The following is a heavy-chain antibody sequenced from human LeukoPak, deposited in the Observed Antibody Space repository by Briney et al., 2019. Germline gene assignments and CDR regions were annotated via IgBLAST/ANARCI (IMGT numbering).Heavy chain of an antibody. CDR1: GGSISSSNW. CDR2: IYHSGST. CDR3: ARDSPPPRSSSAFDI. J-gene: IGHJ3*02. Sequence: SETLSLTCAVSGGSISSSNWWSWVRQPPGKGLEWIGEIYHSGSTNYNTSLKSRVTISVDKSKNQFSLKLSSVTAADTAVYYCARDSPPPRSSSAFDIWGQGTMGTGSS. D-gene: IGHD6-13*01. V-gene: IGHV4-4*02.